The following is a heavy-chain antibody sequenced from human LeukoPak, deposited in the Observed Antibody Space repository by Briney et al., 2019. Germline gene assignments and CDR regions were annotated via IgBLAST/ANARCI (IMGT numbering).Heavy chain of an antibody. CDR3: AKDARYSSSWYFPLLYFDY. V-gene: IGHV3-30*02. CDR1: GFTFSSYG. CDR2: IRYDGSNK. Sequence: GGFLRLSCAASGFTFSSYGMHWVRQAPGKGLEWVAFIRYDGSNKYYADSVKGRFTISRDNSKNTLYLQMNSLRAEDTAVYYCAKDARYSSSWYFPLLYFDYWGQGTLVTVSS. J-gene: IGHJ4*02. D-gene: IGHD6-13*01.